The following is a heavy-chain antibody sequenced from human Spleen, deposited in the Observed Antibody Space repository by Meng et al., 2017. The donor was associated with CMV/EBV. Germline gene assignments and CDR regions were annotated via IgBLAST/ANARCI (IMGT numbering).Heavy chain of an antibody. V-gene: IGHV3-23*03. D-gene: IGHD2-15*01. Sequence: SLRFSCAGSGFTFSSYAMGWVRQAPGQGLECVSIIYSGDDNTYYADSVKGRFTISRDNSKSTVYLQMNSLRTEDTAIYYCAKDVVVDDWGQGTLVTVSS. CDR3: AKDVVVDD. CDR2: IYSGDDNT. CDR1: GFTFSSYA. J-gene: IGHJ4*02.